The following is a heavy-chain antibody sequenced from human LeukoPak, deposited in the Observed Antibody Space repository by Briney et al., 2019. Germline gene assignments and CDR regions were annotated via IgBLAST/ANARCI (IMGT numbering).Heavy chain of an antibody. V-gene: IGHV3-21*01. CDR3: ARERGSSFDY. J-gene: IGHJ4*02. CDR1: GFTFSKAW. Sequence: GGSLRLSCAASGFTFSKAWMSWVRQAPGKGLEWVSSISSSSSYIYYADSVKGRFTISRDNSKNTLYLQMNSLRAEDTAVYYCARERGSSFDYWGQGTLVTVSS. CDR2: ISSSSSYI. D-gene: IGHD6-13*01.